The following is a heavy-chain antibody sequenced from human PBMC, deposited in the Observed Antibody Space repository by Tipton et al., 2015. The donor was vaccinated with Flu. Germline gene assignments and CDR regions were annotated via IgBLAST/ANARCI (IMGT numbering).Heavy chain of an antibody. CDR3: ARRVVVPAAIYFDY. CDR1: GGSISSSSYY. J-gene: IGHJ4*02. Sequence: TLSLTCTVSGGSISSSSYYWGWIRQPPGKGLEWIGSIYYSGSTYYNPSLKSRVTISVDTSKNRFSLKLSSVTAADPAVYYCARRVVVPAAIYFDYWGQGTLVTVSS. D-gene: IGHD2-2*01. CDR2: IYYSGST. V-gene: IGHV4-39*07.